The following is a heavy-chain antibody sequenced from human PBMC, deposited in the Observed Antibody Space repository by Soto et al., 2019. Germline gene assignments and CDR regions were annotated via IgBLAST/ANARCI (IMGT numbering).Heavy chain of an antibody. CDR1: GGSISSSSYY. Sequence: PSETLSLTCTVSGGSISSSSYYWGWIRQPPGKGLEWIGSIYYSGSTYYNPSLKSRVTISVDTSKNQFSLKLSSVTAADTAVYHCARRLAKLYGMDVWGQGTTVTVSS. J-gene: IGHJ6*02. V-gene: IGHV4-39*01. CDR3: ARRLAKLYGMDV. CDR2: IYYSGST.